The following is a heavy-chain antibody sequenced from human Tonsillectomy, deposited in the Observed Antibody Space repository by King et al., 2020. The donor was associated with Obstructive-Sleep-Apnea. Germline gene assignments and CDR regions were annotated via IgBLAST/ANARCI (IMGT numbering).Heavy chain of an antibody. CDR2: IRYDVSNK. V-gene: IGHV3-30*02. D-gene: IGHD1-20*01. Sequence: QVQLVESGVGVVQPGRSLRLSCVASGFSFNNYGMHWVRQIPGKGLEWGTFIRYDVSNKEYADSVKGRFTISRDNSKNTLYVQMNSLRTEDTAVYYCATLSGTTSGAFDIWGQGTMVTVSS. CDR1: GFSFNNYG. J-gene: IGHJ3*02. CDR3: ATLSGTTSGAFDI.